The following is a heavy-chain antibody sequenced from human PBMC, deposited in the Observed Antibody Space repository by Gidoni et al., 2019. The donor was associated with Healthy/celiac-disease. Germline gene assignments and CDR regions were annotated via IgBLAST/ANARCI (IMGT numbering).Heavy chain of an antibody. CDR1: GGSISSSSYY. Sequence: QLQLQESGPGLVKPSETLSLTCTVSGGSISSSSYYWGWIRQPPGKGLEWIGSIYYSGSTYYNPSLKSRVTISVDTSKNQFSLKLSSVTAADTAVYYCARRIAARVNYFDYWGQGTLVTVSS. V-gene: IGHV4-39*01. J-gene: IGHJ4*02. CDR3: ARRIAARVNYFDY. D-gene: IGHD6-6*01. CDR2: IYYSGST.